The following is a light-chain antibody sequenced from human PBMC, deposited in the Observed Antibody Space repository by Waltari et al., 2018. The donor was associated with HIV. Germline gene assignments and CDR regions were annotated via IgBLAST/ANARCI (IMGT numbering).Light chain of an antibody. J-gene: IGKJ2*03. CDR1: QSVSTY. CDR2: DAS. CDR3: QQFIFWPFS. V-gene: IGKV3-15*01. Sequence: EIVMTQPPATLSVPLGERATLSCRASQSVSTYLAWYQQRPGQAPRLLIYDASTRATGIPARFSGSGSGTEFTLTISSLQSEDFAVYYCQQFIFWPFSFGQGTKLEIK.